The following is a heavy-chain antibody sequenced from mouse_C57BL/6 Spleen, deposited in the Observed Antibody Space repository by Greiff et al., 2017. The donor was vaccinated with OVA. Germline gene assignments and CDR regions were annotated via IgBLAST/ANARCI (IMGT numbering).Heavy chain of an antibody. CDR1: GYTFTSYW. CDR2: IDPSDSET. J-gene: IGHJ4*01. CDR3: ARSRTLSYAMDY. Sequence: QVQLQQPGAELVRPGSSVKLSCKASGYTFTSYWMHWVKQRPIQGLEWIGNIDPSDSETHYNQKFKDKATLTVDKSSSTAYMQLSSLTSEDSAVYYCARSRTLSYAMDYWGQGTSVTVS. V-gene: IGHV1-52*01. D-gene: IGHD6-2*01.